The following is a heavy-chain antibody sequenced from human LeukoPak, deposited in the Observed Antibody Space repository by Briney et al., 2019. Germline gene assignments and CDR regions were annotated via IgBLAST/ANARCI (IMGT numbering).Heavy chain of an antibody. CDR1: GGSVSSSNYH. CDR3: ARENRHVDYGDAPGNDFYIDV. Sequence: SETLSLTCSVSGGSVSSSNYHWGWIRQSPGKGLEWIGSGSYDGKTNYRSSLRSRVTISVDTSKNQFSLNLKFVTAADTGVYYCARENRHVDYGDAPGNDFYIDVWGIGTTVIVSS. CDR2: GSYDGKT. J-gene: IGHJ6*03. V-gene: IGHV4-39*02. D-gene: IGHD4-17*01.